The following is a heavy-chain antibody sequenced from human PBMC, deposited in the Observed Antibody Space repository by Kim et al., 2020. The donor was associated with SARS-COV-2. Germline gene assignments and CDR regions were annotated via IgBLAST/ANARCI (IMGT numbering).Heavy chain of an antibody. Sequence: ASVKVSCKVSGYTLTELSMHWVRQAPGKGLEWMGGFDPEDGETIYAQKFQGRVTMTEDTSTDTAYMELSSLRSEDTAVYYCATERNSNYDRDDAFDIWGQGTMVTVSS. J-gene: IGHJ3*02. V-gene: IGHV1-24*01. CDR3: ATERNSNYDRDDAFDI. D-gene: IGHD4-4*01. CDR2: FDPEDGET. CDR1: GYTLTELS.